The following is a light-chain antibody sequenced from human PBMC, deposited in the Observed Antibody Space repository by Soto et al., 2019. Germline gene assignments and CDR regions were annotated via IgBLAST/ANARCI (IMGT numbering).Light chain of an antibody. CDR3: QQSDSLPIP. CDR1: QRGAPW. CDR2: SAS. Sequence: DIQMTQSPSSVSSSVGDRVTITCRASQRGAPWLAWYRQKPGEAPELLIYSASYLQSGAPSRFSASGSGTDFTLTISSLQPEDFATYYCQQSDSLPIPFGQRTRLEI. V-gene: IGKV1-12*01. J-gene: IGKJ5*01.